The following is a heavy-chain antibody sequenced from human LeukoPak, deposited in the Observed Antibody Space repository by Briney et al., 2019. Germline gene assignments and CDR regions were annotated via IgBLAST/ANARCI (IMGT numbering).Heavy chain of an antibody. CDR1: GVSFSGYY. CDR2: INHSGST. V-gene: IGHV4-34*01. CDR3: AREGWFDP. J-gene: IGHJ5*02. Sequence: SETLSLTCAVYGVSFSGYYWSWIRQPPGKGLEWIGEINHSGSTNYNPSLKSRVTISVDTSKNQFSLKLSSVTAADTAVYYCAREGWFDPWGQGTLVTVSS.